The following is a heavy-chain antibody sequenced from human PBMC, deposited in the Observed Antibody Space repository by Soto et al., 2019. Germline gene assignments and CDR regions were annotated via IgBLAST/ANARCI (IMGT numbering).Heavy chain of an antibody. CDR1: GGTFSSYA. Sequence: ASVKVSCKASGGTFSSYAISWVRQAPGQGLEWMGGIIPIFGTANYAQKFQGRVTITADESTSTAYMELSSLRSEDTAVYYCARSDYVWGSYRYPQADYYYYGMDVWGQGTTVTVSS. D-gene: IGHD3-16*02. J-gene: IGHJ6*02. V-gene: IGHV1-69*13. CDR3: ARSDYVWGSYRYPQADYYYYGMDV. CDR2: IIPIFGTA.